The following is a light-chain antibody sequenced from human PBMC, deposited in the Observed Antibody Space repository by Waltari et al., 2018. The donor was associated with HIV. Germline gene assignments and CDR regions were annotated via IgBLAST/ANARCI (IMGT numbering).Light chain of an antibody. V-gene: IGLV2-23*02. CDR1: SSDVGSYNL. CDR2: EVN. J-gene: IGLJ2*01. Sequence: QSALTQPASVSGSPGQSLTISCTGNSSDVGSYNLVSWYQQHPGKAPKLMIYEVNKRPSGVSNRFSGSKSGNTASLTISGLQAEDEADYYCCSDAGTSTLVFGGGTKLTVL. CDR3: CSDAGTSTLV.